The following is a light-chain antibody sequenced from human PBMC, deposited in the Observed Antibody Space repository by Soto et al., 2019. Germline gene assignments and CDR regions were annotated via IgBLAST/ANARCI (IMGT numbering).Light chain of an antibody. Sequence: DIQLTQSPSFLSASVGDRVTITCRASQGINSYLAWYQQKPGKAPKLLIYEASTLQSGAPSRLSGSGSGTEFTLTISGLQPDDFATYYCQQYNSFSWTFGQGTKVDIK. V-gene: IGKV1-9*01. CDR1: QGINSY. CDR2: EAS. J-gene: IGKJ1*01. CDR3: QQYNSFSWT.